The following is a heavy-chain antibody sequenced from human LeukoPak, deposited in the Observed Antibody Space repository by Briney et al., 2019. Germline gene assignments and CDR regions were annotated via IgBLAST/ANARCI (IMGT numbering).Heavy chain of an antibody. V-gene: IGHV4-61*02. Sequence: PSETLSLTCTVSGDSISSGSYYWSWIRQPAGKGLEWIGRIYTSGSTNYNPSLKSRVTMSVDTSKNQFSLKLSSVTAADTAVYYCAREHVTMIAWGQGTLVTVSS. CDR2: IYTSGST. CDR1: GDSISSGSYY. J-gene: IGHJ5*02. D-gene: IGHD3-22*01. CDR3: AREHVTMIA.